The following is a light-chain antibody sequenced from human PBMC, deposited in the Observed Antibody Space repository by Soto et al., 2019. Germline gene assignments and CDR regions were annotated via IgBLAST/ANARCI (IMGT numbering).Light chain of an antibody. CDR2: DAS. Sequence: EIVLTHSPGTLSLSPGERATLSCSASQSFSSNSLGWYQQKPGQAPRLLIYDASDRATGIPARFSGSGSGTDFTLTISSLQPDDFATYYCQHYNSYSEAFGQGTKVDIK. V-gene: IGKV3-20*01. J-gene: IGKJ1*01. CDR3: QHYNSYSEA. CDR1: QSFSSNS.